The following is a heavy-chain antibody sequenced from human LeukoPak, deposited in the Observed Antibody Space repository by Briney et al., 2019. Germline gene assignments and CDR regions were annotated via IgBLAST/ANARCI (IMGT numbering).Heavy chain of an antibody. D-gene: IGHD4-17*01. CDR3: ATRLVGGDYVQDYYYHHMDV. V-gene: IGHV1-2*02. J-gene: IGHJ6*03. CDR1: GYTFTGYY. Sequence: ASVKVSCKASGYTFTGYYIHWVRQPPGQGLEGMGWINPNTGATKYPQKFQGRVTMTRDTSLSTAYMELSRLRSDDTAVYYCATRLVGGDYVQDYYYHHMDVWGKGNNVTIS. CDR2: INPNTGAT.